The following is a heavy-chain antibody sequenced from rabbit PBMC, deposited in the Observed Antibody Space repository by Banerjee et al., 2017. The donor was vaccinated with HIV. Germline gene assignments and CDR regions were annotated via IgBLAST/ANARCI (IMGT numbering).Heavy chain of an antibody. J-gene: IGHJ4*01. Sequence: QEQLVESGGGLVQPGGSLKLSCKASGFDFSSYGVSWVRQAPGKGLEWIGYIDPIFGSAVYANWVDGRFTISRHNTQNTVSLQLNSLTAADTATYFCARDLAGVIGWNFDLWGPGTLVTVS. D-gene: IGHD4-1*01. CDR2: IDPIFGSA. CDR1: GFDFSSYG. V-gene: IGHV1S47*01. CDR3: ARDLAGVIGWNFDL.